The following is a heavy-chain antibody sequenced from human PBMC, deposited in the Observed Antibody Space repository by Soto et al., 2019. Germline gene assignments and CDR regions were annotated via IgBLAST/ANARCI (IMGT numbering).Heavy chain of an antibody. CDR1: GFTFSSYG. D-gene: IGHD6-13*01. CDR2: LSYDGSNK. J-gene: IGHJ6*01. V-gene: IGHV3-30*18. CDR3: AKDSRNRRAGRYYYYYGMDA. Sequence: QVQLVESGGGVVQPGRSLRLPCEASGFTFSSYGMHWVRQAPGKGLEWVAVLSYDGSNKYYADSVKGRFTISRDNSKNTFYLQINSLTDEDTAVYYCAKDSRNRRAGRYYYYYGMDAWRQGTKVTVSS.